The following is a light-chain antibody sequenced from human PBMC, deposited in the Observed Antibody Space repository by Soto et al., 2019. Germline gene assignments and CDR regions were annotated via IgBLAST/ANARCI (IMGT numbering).Light chain of an antibody. V-gene: IGLV2-14*01. Sequence: QSVQTQPASVSGSPGLSIAISCTGTSSDVGGYNSVSWYQQHPGKAPKLMIYDVSNRPSGVSNRFSGSKSGNTASLTISGLQAEDEGDYYCSSYTTGGSYVFGTGTKLTVL. CDR1: SSDVGGYNS. J-gene: IGLJ1*01. CDR2: DVS. CDR3: SSYTTGGSYV.